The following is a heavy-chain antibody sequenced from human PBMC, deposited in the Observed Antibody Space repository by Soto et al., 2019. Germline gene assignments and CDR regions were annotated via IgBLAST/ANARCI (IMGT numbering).Heavy chain of an antibody. J-gene: IGHJ4*01. D-gene: IGHD6-19*01. CDR1: RFTFSTYA. CDR2: ISGGGGRT. CDR3: TKICEAVAGTVYGY. Sequence: EVQLLESGGGLVQPGGSLRLSCVVSRFTFSTYAMGWVRQAPGKGLEWVSNISGGGGRTYYADSVKGRFTISRDNSKNPLYLLMNSLSAEDTAVYYCTKICEAVAGTVYGYWGQGTMVTVSS. V-gene: IGHV3-23*01.